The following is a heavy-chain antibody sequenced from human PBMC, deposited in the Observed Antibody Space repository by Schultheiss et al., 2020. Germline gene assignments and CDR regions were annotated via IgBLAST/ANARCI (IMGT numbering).Heavy chain of an antibody. Sequence: SETLSLTCTVSGGSISSYYWSWIRQPPGKGLEWIGYISYSGSTNYNPSVKSRVTISVDVSKNQFSLNVSSVTAADTAVYYCARDGRPGYYGIDVWGQGTTVTVSS. D-gene: IGHD6-6*01. J-gene: IGHJ6*02. CDR1: GGSISSYY. V-gene: IGHV4-59*01. CDR2: ISYSGST. CDR3: ARDGRPGYYGIDV.